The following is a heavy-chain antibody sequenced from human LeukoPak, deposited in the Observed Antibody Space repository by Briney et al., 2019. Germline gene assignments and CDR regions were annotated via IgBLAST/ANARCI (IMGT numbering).Heavy chain of an antibody. D-gene: IGHD6-19*01. V-gene: IGHV5-51*01. CDR3: ARQAGRGAYDALDI. Sequence: GESLKISCQGSGYSFTSYWIGWVRPTPGKGLEWMGIILPGDSDTRYSPPFQGQVTISADKSISTAYLQWSSLKASDTAMYYCARQAGRGAYDALDIWGQGTMVTVSS. CDR1: GYSFTSYW. J-gene: IGHJ3*02. CDR2: ILPGDSDT.